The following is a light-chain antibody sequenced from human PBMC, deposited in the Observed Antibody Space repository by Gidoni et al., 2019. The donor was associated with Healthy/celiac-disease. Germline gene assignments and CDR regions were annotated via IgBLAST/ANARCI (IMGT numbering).Light chain of an antibody. J-gene: IGKJ4*01. V-gene: IGKV3-15*01. CDR3: QQYNNWPPLT. CDR2: GAA. CDR1: QSVSSN. Sequence: EIAMTQSPATLSVSPGERATLACRASQSVSSNLAWYQQKPGQAPRLLIYGAATRATGIPARFRGSGSGTEFTLTISSLQSEDFAVYYCQQYNNWPPLTFGGGTKVEIK.